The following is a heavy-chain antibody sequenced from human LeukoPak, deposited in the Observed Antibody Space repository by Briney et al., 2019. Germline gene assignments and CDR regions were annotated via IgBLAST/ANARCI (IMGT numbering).Heavy chain of an antibody. V-gene: IGHV4-59*01. J-gene: IGHJ2*01. D-gene: IGHD2-2*01. CDR1: GASISRYY. Sequence: SETLSLTCTVSGASISRYYWSWFRQPPGKGLECIGYIFSSGGTKYNPSLESRLTISVDTSRDQVSLPLTSMTPADTAVYYCARKSTAAAASHRWGRGTLVTVSS. CDR3: ARKSTAAAASHR. CDR2: IFSSGGT.